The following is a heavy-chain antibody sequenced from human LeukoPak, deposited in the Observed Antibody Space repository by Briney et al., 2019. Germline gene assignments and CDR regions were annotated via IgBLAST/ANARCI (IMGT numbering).Heavy chain of an antibody. D-gene: IGHD3/OR15-3a*01. Sequence: SETLSLTCIVSGGSISKYYWSWIRQPPGKGLEWIGYIYYSGSTNYNPSLKSRVTISVDTSKNQFSLKLSSVTAADTAVYYCARVDAYYYYYMDVWGKGTTVTVSS. J-gene: IGHJ6*03. CDR3: ARVDAYYYYYMDV. CDR2: IYYSGST. CDR1: GGSISKYY. V-gene: IGHV4-59*01.